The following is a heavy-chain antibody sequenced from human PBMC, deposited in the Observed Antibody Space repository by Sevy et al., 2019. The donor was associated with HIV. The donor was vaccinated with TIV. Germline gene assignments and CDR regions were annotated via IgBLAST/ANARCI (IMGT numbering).Heavy chain of an antibody. Sequence: GGSLRLSCAVSGFTFSSHWMFWVRQAPGKGLVWVSHINSHGTITNYADSVKGRFAISRDNTKNTIYLQMNSLRAEDTAVYYCARGQLLQFLECPSYGLDVWGQGTTVTVSS. CDR2: INSHGTIT. CDR3: ARGQLLQFLECPSYGLDV. CDR1: GFTFSSHW. D-gene: IGHD3-3*01. J-gene: IGHJ6*02. V-gene: IGHV3-74*01.